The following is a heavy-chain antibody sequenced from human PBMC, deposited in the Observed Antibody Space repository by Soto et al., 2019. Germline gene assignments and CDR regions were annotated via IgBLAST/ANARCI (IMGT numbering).Heavy chain of an antibody. CDR2: INAGNGNT. J-gene: IGHJ6*03. CDR1: GYTFTSYA. CDR3: ARDKRECSSTSCYSGVDDYYYYYMDV. V-gene: IGHV1-3*01. D-gene: IGHD2-2*01. Sequence: GASVKVSCKASGYTFTSYAMHWVRQAPGRRLEWIGWINAGNGNTKYSQKFQGRVTITRDTSASTAYMELSSLRSEDTAVYYCARDKRECSSTSCYSGVDDYYYYYMDVWGKGTTVTVSS.